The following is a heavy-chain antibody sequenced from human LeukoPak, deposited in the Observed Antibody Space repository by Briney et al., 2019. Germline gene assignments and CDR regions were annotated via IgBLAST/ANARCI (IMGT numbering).Heavy chain of an antibody. J-gene: IGHJ6*04. CDR3: ATSVVVAATIYYYGMDF. CDR2: FDPEDGET. D-gene: IGHD2-15*01. CDR1: GYTLTELS. Sequence: ASVKVSCKVSGYTLTELSMHWVRQAPGKGLEWMGGFDPEDGETIYAQTFQGRVTMTEDTSTDTAYMELSSLRSEDTAVYYCATSVVVAATIYYYGMDFWGKGTTVTVSS. V-gene: IGHV1-24*01.